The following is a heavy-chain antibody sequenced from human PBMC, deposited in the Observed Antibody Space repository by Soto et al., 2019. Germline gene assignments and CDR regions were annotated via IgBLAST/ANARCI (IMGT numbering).Heavy chain of an antibody. J-gene: IGHJ3*02. CDR3: ARELFIAAAVVAFDI. D-gene: IGHD6-13*01. CDR1: GFTFSSYA. Sequence: GGSLRLSCAASGFTFSSYAMHWVRQAPGKGLEWVAVISYDGSNKYYADSVKGRFTTSRDNSKNTLYLQMNSLRAEDTAVYYCARELFIAAAVVAFDIWGQGTMVTV. V-gene: IGHV3-30-3*01. CDR2: ISYDGSNK.